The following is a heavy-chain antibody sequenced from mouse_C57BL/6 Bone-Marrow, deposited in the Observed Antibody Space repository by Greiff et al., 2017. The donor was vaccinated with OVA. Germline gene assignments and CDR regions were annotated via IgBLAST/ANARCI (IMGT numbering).Heavy chain of an antibody. CDR2: IYPRSGNT. V-gene: IGHV1-81*01. CDR3: ARSGLLSWFAY. D-gene: IGHD1-1*01. J-gene: IGHJ3*01. Sequence: VQLQQSGAALARPGASVKLSCKASGYTFTSYGISWVKQRTGQGLEWIGEIYPRSGNTYYNEKFKGKATLTADKSSSTAYMELRSLTSEDSAVYFCARSGLLSWFAYWGQGTLVTVSA. CDR1: GYTFTSYG.